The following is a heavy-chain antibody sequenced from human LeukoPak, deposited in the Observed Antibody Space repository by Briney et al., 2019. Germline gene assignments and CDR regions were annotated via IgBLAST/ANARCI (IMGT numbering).Heavy chain of an antibody. CDR2: ISYDGSNK. J-gene: IGHJ4*02. D-gene: IGHD4-17*01. V-gene: IGHV3-30-3*01. CDR1: GFTFNSYA. CDR3: ARAVPQRLDYGDYRRIGYFDY. Sequence: PGGSLRLSCAASGFTFNSYAMHWVRQAPGKGLEWVAVISYDGSNKYYADSVKGRFTISRDNSKNTLYLQMNSLRAEDTAVYYCARAVPQRLDYGDYRRIGYFDYWGQGTLVTVSS.